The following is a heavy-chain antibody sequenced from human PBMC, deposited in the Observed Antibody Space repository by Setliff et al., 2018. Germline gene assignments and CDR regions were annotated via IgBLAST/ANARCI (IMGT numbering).Heavy chain of an antibody. CDR3: ARGGTFRYFDY. V-gene: IGHV4-59*01. D-gene: IGHD5-12*01. J-gene: IGHJ4*02. Sequence: ASETLSLTCTVSGGSFTPYYWSWIRQPPGKGLEWIGYVYYSGTAYYNPSLKSRVTVIVDTSKNQFSLRLSSVTAADTAVYYCARGGTFRYFDYWGQGTPVTSPQ. CDR2: VYYSGTA. CDR1: GGSFTPYY.